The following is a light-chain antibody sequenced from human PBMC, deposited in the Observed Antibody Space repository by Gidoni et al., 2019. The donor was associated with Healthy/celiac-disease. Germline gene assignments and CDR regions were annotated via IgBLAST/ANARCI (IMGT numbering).Light chain of an antibody. CDR3: QQSYSTPLYT. CDR1: QSISSY. J-gene: IGKJ2*01. Sequence: DIQMTQSPSSLSASVGDRVTITCRANQSISSYLNWYQQKPGKAPKLLIYAASSLQSGVPSRFSGSGSAKDFTLTISSLQPEDFATYYCQQSYSTPLYTFGQGTKLEIK. CDR2: AAS. V-gene: IGKV1-39*01.